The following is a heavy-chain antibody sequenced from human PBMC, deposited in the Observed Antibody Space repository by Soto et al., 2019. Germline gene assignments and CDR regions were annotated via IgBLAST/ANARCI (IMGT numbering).Heavy chain of an antibody. CDR2: IIPIFGTA. CDR3: XRGGIHFYDESGHASDY. V-gene: IGHV1-69*06. J-gene: IGHJ4*02. Sequence: QVQLVQSGAEVKKPGSSVKVSCKASGDTFDIYGFNWVRQAPGHGLEWLGTIIPIFGTADYAQKFEGRVSITADKSTSTAYMELASLTTEDSAIXXXXRGGIHFYDESGHASDYWGQGTL. D-gene: IGHD3-22*01. CDR1: GDTFDIYG.